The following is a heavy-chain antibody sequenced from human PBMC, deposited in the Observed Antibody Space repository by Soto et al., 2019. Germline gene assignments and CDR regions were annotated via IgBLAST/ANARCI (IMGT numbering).Heavy chain of an antibody. CDR2: IKSKTDGGTT. CDR1: GFTFSNAW. J-gene: IGHJ4*02. Sequence: PGGSLRLSCAASGFTFSNAWMNWVRQAPGKGLEWVGRIKSKTDGGTTDYAAPVKGRFTISRDDSKNTLYLQMNSLKTEDTAVYYCTTCHAVAGGLFDNSGQETLVTVSS. CDR3: TTCHAVAGGLFDN. D-gene: IGHD6-19*01. V-gene: IGHV3-15*07.